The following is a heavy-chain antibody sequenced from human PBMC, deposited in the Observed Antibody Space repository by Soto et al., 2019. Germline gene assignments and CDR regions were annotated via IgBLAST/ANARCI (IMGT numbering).Heavy chain of an antibody. Sequence: PXASLSLACAVYGGSFSGYYWSWIRRPPGKGLEWIGEINHSGSTNYNPSLKSRVTISVDTSKNQFSLKLSSVTAADTAVYYCARVEIGQLAKIGYGMDVWGQGTTVTVSS. V-gene: IGHV4-34*01. CDR1: GGSFSGYY. CDR2: INHSGST. CDR3: ARVEIGQLAKIGYGMDV. J-gene: IGHJ6*02. D-gene: IGHD6-6*01.